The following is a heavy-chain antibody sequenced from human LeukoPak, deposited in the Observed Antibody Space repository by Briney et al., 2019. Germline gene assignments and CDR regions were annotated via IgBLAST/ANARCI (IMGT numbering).Heavy chain of an antibody. CDR1: GFSFSGYW. Sequence: GESLKISCQASGFSFSGYWIGWVRLMPGRGLEWMGIVFLDDSDVRYSPSFEGQVTISADKSTRTAFLQWNSLKDSDTAIYYCARQAGLYSYDNGGPLSYSLDVWSQGTAVTVS. CDR2: VFLDDSDV. V-gene: IGHV5-51*01. J-gene: IGHJ6*02. D-gene: IGHD3-22*01. CDR3: ARQAGLYSYDNGGPLSYSLDV.